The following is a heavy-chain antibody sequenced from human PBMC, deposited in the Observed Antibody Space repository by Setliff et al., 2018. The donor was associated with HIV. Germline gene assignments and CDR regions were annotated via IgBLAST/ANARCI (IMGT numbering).Heavy chain of an antibody. Sequence: KTSETLSLTCTVSGGSISSYYWSWIRQPPGKGLEWIGYIYYSGSTNYNPSLKSRVTISVDTSKNQFFLKLNSVTAADTAVYYCARSPPTTFWSGYTYYYYMDVWGKGTMVTVSS. CDR3: ARSPPTTFWSGYTYYYYMDV. D-gene: IGHD3-3*01. V-gene: IGHV4-59*01. J-gene: IGHJ6*03. CDR1: GGSISSYY. CDR2: IYYSGST.